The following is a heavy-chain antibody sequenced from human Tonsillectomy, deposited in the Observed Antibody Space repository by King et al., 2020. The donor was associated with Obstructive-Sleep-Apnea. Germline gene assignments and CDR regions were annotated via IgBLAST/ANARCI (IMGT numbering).Heavy chain of an antibody. J-gene: IGHJ5*02. CDR1: GFTFSDYY. D-gene: IGHD3-22*01. Sequence: VQLVESGGGLVKPGGSLRLSCAASGFTFSDYYMSWIRQAPGKGLEWVSCISGSSTYQNYADSVKGRFTISRDNAKNSLYLQMNSLRAEDTAVYYCARDLNYYDSSGYYPDGWFDPWGQGTLVTVSS. CDR2: ISGSSTYQ. V-gene: IGHV3-11*06. CDR3: ARDLNYYDSSGYYPDGWFDP.